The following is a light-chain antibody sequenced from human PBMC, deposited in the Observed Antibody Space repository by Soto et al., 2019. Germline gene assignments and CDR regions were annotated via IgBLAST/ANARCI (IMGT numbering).Light chain of an antibody. CDR3: QQDGSSPYT. J-gene: IGKJ2*01. CDR2: GAS. Sequence: EIVLTQSPGTLSLSPGERATLSCRASQSVSSNYLAWYQQKPGQAPRLLIYGASNRATGIPDRFSGSGSGTDFTLTISRLEPEDFAVYYCQQDGSSPYTFGQGTKLEIK. V-gene: IGKV3-20*01. CDR1: QSVSSNY.